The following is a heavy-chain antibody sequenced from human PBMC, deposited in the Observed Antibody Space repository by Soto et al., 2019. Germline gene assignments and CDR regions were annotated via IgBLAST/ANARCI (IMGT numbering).Heavy chain of an antibody. D-gene: IGHD3-10*01. Sequence: ASVKVSCKASGGTFSSYAISWVQQAPGQGLEWMGGVIPIFTTPNYAQKFQGRVTITADESTRTAYMELTSLRSEDTAVYYCARAIRPLVTMVRGYTYSMDVWGQGTTVTVSS. CDR2: VIPIFTTP. V-gene: IGHV1-69*13. J-gene: IGHJ6*02. CDR3: ARAIRPLVTMVRGYTYSMDV. CDR1: GGTFSSYA.